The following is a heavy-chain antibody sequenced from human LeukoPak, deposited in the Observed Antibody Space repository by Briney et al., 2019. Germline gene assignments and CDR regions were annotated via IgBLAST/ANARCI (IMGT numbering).Heavy chain of an antibody. J-gene: IGHJ4*02. CDR3: AKSSLSWYYFDY. CDR2: ISSSSSYI. V-gene: IGHV3-21*01. D-gene: IGHD3-16*01. CDR1: GFTFSSYS. Sequence: PGGSLRLSCAASGFTFSSYSMNWLRQAPGKGLEWVSSISSSSSYIYYADSVKGRFTISRDNAKNSLYLQMNSLRAEDTAVYYCAKSSLSWYYFDYWGQGTLVTVSS.